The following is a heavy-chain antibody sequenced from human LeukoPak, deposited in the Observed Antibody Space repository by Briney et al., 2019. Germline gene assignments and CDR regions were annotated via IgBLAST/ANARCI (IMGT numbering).Heavy chain of an antibody. D-gene: IGHD3-22*01. CDR2: ISYDGSNK. J-gene: IGHJ4*02. Sequence: PGRSLRLSCAASGFTFSSYGMHWVRQAPGKGLEWVAVISYDGSNKYYADSVKGRFTISRDNSKNTLYLQMNSLRAEDTAVYYCAKDGSHYYDSTVYWGQGTLVTVSS. V-gene: IGHV3-30*18. CDR3: AKDGSHYYDSTVY. CDR1: GFTFSSYG.